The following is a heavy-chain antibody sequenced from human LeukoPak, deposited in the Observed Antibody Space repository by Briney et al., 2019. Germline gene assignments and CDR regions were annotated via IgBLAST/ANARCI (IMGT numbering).Heavy chain of an antibody. V-gene: IGHV4-31*03. D-gene: IGHD6-19*01. J-gene: IGHJ4*02. CDR2: IYYSGST. Sequence: SETLSLTCTVSGGSISSGGYYWSWIRQHPGKGLEWIGYIYYSGSTYYNPSLKSRLTISVDTSKNQFSLKLSSVTAADTAVYYCARVMGSGWTGFDYWGQGTLVTVSS. CDR3: ARVMGSGWTGFDY. CDR1: GGSISSGGYY.